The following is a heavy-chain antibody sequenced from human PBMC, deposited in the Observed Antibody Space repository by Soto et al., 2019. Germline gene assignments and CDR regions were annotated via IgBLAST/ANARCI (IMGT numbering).Heavy chain of an antibody. Sequence: SGPTLVNPTHTLTLTCVFSGFSLNTGGVTVGWIRQHPGKALEWVALIYWDDGKRYSPSLKSRLTITKETSRNQVVLTMTNVAPEDTATYFCAHSPAPRVYFQHWGEGTLVTVSS. V-gene: IGHV2-5*02. CDR3: AHSPAPRVYFQH. J-gene: IGHJ1*01. CDR2: IYWDDGK. D-gene: IGHD3-10*01. CDR1: GFSLNTGGVT.